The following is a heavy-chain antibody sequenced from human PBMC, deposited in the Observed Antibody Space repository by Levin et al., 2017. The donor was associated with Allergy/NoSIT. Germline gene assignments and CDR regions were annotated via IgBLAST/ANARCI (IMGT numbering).Heavy chain of an antibody. Sequence: GGSLRLSCKAAGYTFTDYYMHWVRQAPGQGLEWMGWVNCNSRDTHYAQKFQGRVTMTRDTSITTAYMELSSLRSDDTALYYCARNDYGDYVQNFDYWGQGTLVTVSS. D-gene: IGHD4-17*01. J-gene: IGHJ4*02. CDR2: VNCNSRDT. CDR3: ARNDYGDYVQNFDY. V-gene: IGHV1-2*02. CDR1: GYTFTDYY.